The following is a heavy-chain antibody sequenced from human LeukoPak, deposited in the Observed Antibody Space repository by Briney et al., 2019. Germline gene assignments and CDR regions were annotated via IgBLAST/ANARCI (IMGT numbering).Heavy chain of an antibody. V-gene: IGHV3-7*03. CDR2: IKTDGSET. D-gene: IGHD3-16*01. J-gene: IGHJ6*02. CDR3: ARGGGLDV. CDR1: GFSFSNYW. Sequence: GESLRLACAASGFSFSNYWMGWVRQAPGKGLACVANIKTDGSETYYVDSVKGRFTISRDNAKNSLFLQMSNLRAEDTAVYFCARGGGLDVWGQGATVTVSS.